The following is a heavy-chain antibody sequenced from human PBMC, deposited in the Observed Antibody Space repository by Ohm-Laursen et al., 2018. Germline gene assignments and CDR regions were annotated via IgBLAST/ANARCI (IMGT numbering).Heavy chain of an antibody. Sequence: SLRLSCAASGFTFSSYAMTWVRQVPGKGLEWVSGISRSGGYTYYADSVKGRFTISRDNSKNTLYLQMNSLRAEDTAVYYCAKWADDYSNWRTYFDYWGQGTPVTVSS. J-gene: IGHJ4*02. CDR3: AKWADDYSNWRTYFDY. V-gene: IGHV3-23*01. CDR2: ISRSGGYT. D-gene: IGHD4-11*01. CDR1: GFTFSSYA.